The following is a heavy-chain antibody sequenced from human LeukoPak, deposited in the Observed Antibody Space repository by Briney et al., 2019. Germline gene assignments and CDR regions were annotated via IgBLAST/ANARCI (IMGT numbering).Heavy chain of an antibody. CDR2: ITGSGGST. J-gene: IGHJ4*02. Sequence: GRSLRLSCAASGITFSSYGMSWVRQAPGKGLEWVSVITGSGGSTYYADSVKGRFTVSRDNSKSTLYLQMNSLRAEDTAIYYCANHNGYFLDYWGQGTLVTVSS. D-gene: IGHD6-13*01. CDR3: ANHNGYFLDY. V-gene: IGHV3-23*01. CDR1: GITFSSYG.